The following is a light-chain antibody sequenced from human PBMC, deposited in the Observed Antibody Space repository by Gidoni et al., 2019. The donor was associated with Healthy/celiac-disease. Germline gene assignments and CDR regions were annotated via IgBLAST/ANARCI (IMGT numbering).Light chain of an antibody. J-gene: IGKJ2*01. V-gene: IGKV3-15*01. CDR3: QQYNNWPPRYT. CDR1: QSVSSN. Sequence: SCRASQSVSSNLAWYQQKPGQAPRLLIYGASTRATGIPASFSGSGSGTEFTLTISSLQSEDFAVYYCQQYNNWPPRYTFGQGTKLEIK. CDR2: GAS.